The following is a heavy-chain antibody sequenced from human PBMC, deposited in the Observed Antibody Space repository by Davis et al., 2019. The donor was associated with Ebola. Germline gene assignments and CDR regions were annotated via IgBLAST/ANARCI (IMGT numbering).Heavy chain of an antibody. CDR3: ASGSLGLIPALGWFDP. D-gene: IGHD2-15*01. CDR1: GGSISSSSYY. J-gene: IGHJ5*02. Sequence: SETLSLTCTVSGGSISSSSYYWGWIRQPPGKGLEWIGSIYYSGSTYYNPSLKSRVTISVDTSKNQFSLKLSSVTAADTAVYYCASGSLGLIPALGWFDPWGQGTLVTVSS. V-gene: IGHV4-39*01. CDR2: IYYSGST.